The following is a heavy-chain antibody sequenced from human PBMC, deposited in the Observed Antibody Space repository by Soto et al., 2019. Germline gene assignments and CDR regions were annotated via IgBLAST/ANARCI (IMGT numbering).Heavy chain of an antibody. CDR2: IYYRGRT. J-gene: IGHJ2*01. Sequence: QMQLQESGPGLVKPSETLSLTCSVSGGSISSSYQWGWIRQSPGKGLEWIGAIYYRGRTHYNPSLKRRAPCSVDPSKRPVSLTVTSGAATDTAVYYCARHARPFATAWYSDLWGRGTLVTVSS. V-gene: IGHV4-39*02. CDR1: GGSISSSYQ. D-gene: IGHD2-2*01. CDR3: ARHARPFATAWYSDL.